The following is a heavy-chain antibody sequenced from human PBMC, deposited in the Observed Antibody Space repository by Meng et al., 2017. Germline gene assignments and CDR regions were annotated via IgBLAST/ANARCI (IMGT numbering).Heavy chain of an antibody. CDR1: GFALSTSGVG. CDR3: AHRPNVEMATYHFDY. D-gene: IGHD5-24*01. CDR2: IDWDDDK. V-gene: IGHV2-5*02. J-gene: IGHJ4*02. Sequence: GPPLGKPTQPLTLTCTFSGFALSTSGVGLGWIRQPPGKALDWLALIDWDDDKRYSPSLKSRLTITKDTSKNQVVLTMTNMDPVDTATYYCAHRPNVEMATYHFDYWGQGTLVTVSS.